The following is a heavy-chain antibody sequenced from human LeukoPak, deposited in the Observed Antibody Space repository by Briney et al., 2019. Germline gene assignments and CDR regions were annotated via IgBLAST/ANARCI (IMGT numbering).Heavy chain of an antibody. V-gene: IGHV1-2*02. J-gene: IGHJ4*02. CDR1: GYTFTGYY. Sequence: ASVKVSCKASGYTFTGYYMHWVRQAPGQGLEWMEWINPNSGGTNYAQKFQGRVTMTRDTSISTAYMELSSLRSEDTAVYYCATGLLRLGELETEGYWGQGTLVTVSS. CDR3: ATGLLRLGELETEGY. CDR2: INPNSGGT. D-gene: IGHD3-16*01.